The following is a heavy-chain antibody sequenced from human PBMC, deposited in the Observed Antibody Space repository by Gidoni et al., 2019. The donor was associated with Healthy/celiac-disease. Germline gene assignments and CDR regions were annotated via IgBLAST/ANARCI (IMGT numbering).Heavy chain of an antibody. Sequence: QVQLQQWGAGLLKRSAALSITCAVYGGSCSGYYWSWLRPPPGQWLEWIGEINHSGSTNYNPSLMSRVTISVDASKNPCSLDLSSVPAADTAVYYCARARGVVVVDTTSFDYWGQGPLVTVSS. CDR3: ARARGVVVVDTTSFDY. D-gene: IGHD3-22*01. J-gene: IGHJ4*02. V-gene: IGHV4-34*01. CDR1: GGSCSGYY. CDR2: INHSGST.